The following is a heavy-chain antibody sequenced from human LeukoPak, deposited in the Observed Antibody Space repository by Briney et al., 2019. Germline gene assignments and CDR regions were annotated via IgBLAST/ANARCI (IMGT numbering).Heavy chain of an antibody. D-gene: IGHD6-13*01. Sequence: QPGGSLRLSCAASGFTFSSYAMHWVRQAPGKGLEWVSSISSSSSYIYYADSVKGRFTISRHNAKNSLYLQMNSLRAEDTAVYYCARISSSWHYFDYWGQGTLVTVSS. CDR2: ISSSSSYI. J-gene: IGHJ4*02. CDR1: GFTFSSYA. CDR3: ARISSSWHYFDY. V-gene: IGHV3-21*01.